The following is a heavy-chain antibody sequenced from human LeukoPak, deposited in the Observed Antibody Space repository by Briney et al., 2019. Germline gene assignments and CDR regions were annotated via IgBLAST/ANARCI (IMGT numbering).Heavy chain of an antibody. CDR2: IYSGGST. CDR1: GFTVSSNY. D-gene: IGHD3-22*01. J-gene: IGHJ3*02. V-gene: IGHV3-66*01. CDR3: AREGLDDSSGYAFDI. Sequence: GGSLRLSCAASGFTVSSNYMSWVRQAPGKGLEWVSVIYSGGSTYYADSVKGRFTISRDNSKNTLYLQMNSLRAEDTAVYYCAREGLDDSSGYAFDIWGQGTMVTVSS.